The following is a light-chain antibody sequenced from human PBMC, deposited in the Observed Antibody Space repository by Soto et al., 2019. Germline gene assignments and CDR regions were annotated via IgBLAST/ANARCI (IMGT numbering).Light chain of an antibody. V-gene: IGKV3-20*01. CDR3: QQYGSSPQT. Sequence: EIVFNNSPSTLSLSPRERATLSCRASQSVSSRLAWYQQKPGQAPRLLISGASSRATGIPDRFSGSGSGTDFTLTISRLEPEDFAVYYCQQYGSSPQTFGQGTKVDIK. J-gene: IGKJ1*01. CDR1: QSVSSR. CDR2: GAS.